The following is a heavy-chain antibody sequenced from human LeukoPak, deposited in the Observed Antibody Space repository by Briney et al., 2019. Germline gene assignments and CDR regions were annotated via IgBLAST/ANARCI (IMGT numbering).Heavy chain of an antibody. J-gene: IGHJ4*02. V-gene: IGHV3-74*01. CDR2: INQDGRTT. Sequence: PGGSLRLSCAASGFPFSKYWMHWVRQAPGKGLVWVAGINQDGRTTDYADSVKGRFAISRDNAKNTLYLQMNSLRAEDAAVYYCARDVAGMDGYWGQGTLVTVSS. D-gene: IGHD1-26*01. CDR3: ARDVAGMDGY. CDR1: GFPFSKYW.